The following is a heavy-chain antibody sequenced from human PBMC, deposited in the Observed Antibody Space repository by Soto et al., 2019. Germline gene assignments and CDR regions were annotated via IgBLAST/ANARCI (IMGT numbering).Heavy chain of an antibody. J-gene: IGHJ6*02. D-gene: IGHD5-12*01. CDR1: GYIFVDSG. Sequence: QVQLVQSGDEVRKPGSSVKVACKACGYIFVDSGIAWVRRAHGQGLEWMGWISPYSGNTHYASKVQGRLTMTTDTSTSTAYMDLGSLTSDDTAVYYCAMVDNYATPTPQDVWGQGTTVTVSS. CDR2: ISPYSGNT. CDR3: AMVDNYATPTPQDV. V-gene: IGHV1-18*01.